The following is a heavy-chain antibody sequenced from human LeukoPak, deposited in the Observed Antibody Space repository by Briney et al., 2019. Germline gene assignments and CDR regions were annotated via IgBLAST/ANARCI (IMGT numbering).Heavy chain of an antibody. Sequence: SQTLSLTCAISGDSVSGNSVVWNWIRQSPSRGLEWLGRTYYRSKWSNDYAVSLRSRITINPDTSKNQFSLQLNSVTPEDTAVYYCARETAMVRGIINPFDYWGQGTLVTVSS. J-gene: IGHJ4*02. CDR3: ARETAMVRGIINPFDY. V-gene: IGHV6-1*01. D-gene: IGHD3-10*01. CDR2: TYYRSKWSN. CDR1: GDSVSGNSVV.